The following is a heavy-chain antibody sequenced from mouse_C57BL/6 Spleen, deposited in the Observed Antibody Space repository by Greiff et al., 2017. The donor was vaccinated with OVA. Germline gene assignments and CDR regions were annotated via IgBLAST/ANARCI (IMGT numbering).Heavy chain of an antibody. Sequence: QVQLKESGPGLVAPSQSLSITCTASGFSLTSYGVHWVRQPPGKGLEWLVVIWSDGSTTYNSALKSSLSISKDNSKCQVFLKMNSLQTDDTAMDYCARHYYGSSYWYFDGWGTGTTVTVSS. CDR2: IWSDGST. V-gene: IGHV2-6-1*01. CDR3: ARHYYGSSYWYFDG. J-gene: IGHJ1*03. CDR1: GFSLTSYG. D-gene: IGHD1-1*01.